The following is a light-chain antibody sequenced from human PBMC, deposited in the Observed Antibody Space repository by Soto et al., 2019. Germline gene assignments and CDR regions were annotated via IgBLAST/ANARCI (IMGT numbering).Light chain of an antibody. J-gene: IGKJ3*01. Sequence: DIQMTQSPSSLSASVGDRITITCRASQSISKYLNWYQQKPGKAPKLLIYAASTLQSGVPPRFSGSESGTDFTLTISSLQPEDIATYYCQQSYNLKFXFGPGTKXDIK. CDR3: QQSYNLKFX. CDR2: AAS. CDR1: QSISKY. V-gene: IGKV1-39*01.